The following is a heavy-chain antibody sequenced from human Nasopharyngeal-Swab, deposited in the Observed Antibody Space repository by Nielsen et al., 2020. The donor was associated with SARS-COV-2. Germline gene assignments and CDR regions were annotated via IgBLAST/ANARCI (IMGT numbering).Heavy chain of an antibody. CDR3: ARDHEYCSSTSCQAYYYFDY. D-gene: IGHD2-2*01. J-gene: IGHJ4*02. V-gene: IGHV3-30-3*01. CDR2: ISYDGSNK. Sequence: GESLKISCAASGFTFISYTMHWVRQAPGKGLEWVTLISYDGSNKYYADSVKGRFTISRDNSKNTLYLQMNSLRAEDTAVYYCARDHEYCSSTSCQAYYYFDYWGQGTLVTVSS. CDR1: GFTFISYT.